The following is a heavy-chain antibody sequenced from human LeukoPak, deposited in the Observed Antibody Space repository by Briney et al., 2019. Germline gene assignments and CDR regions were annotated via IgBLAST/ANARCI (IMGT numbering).Heavy chain of an antibody. J-gene: IGHJ4*02. CDR3: AKESREYYFDY. Sequence: GGSLRLSCATSGFTFSSYGMSWVRQAPGKGLEWVSAISGRGGSTYYADSVKGRFIISRDNSKNTLYLQMNSPRAEDTAVYYCAKESREYYFDYWGQGTLVTVSS. CDR2: ISGRGGST. CDR1: GFTFSSYG. D-gene: IGHD3-10*01. V-gene: IGHV3-23*01.